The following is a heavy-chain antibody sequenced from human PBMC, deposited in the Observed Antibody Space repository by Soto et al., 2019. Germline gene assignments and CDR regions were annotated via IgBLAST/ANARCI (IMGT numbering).Heavy chain of an antibody. Sequence: VKVSCKACGGTFSTHAIIWVGQALGHGLEWMGGIIPISGTTYHTQKFQGRVTITAHEPTSRAFMELSSLKSEDTAVFYCARGYCSGGNCYSGMDIWGQETMSTVPS. J-gene: IGHJ3*02. V-gene: IGHV1-69*13. CDR1: GGTFSTHA. D-gene: IGHD2-15*01. CDR3: ARGYCSGGNCYSGMDI. CDR2: IIPISGTT.